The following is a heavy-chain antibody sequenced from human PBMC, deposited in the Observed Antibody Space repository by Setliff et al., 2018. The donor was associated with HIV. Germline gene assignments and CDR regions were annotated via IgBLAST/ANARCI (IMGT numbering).Heavy chain of an antibody. V-gene: IGHV3-72*01. D-gene: IGHD3-10*01. CDR1: GFTFSDHS. Sequence: HPGGSLRLSCAASGFTFSDHSMDWVRQAPGKGLEWVGRSRNKANRYTTEYAASVKGRFTISRDDSKNTLYLQMNSLKTEDTAVYYCTTEATFGEFQNWGQGTLVTVSS. J-gene: IGHJ4*02. CDR2: SRNKANRYTT. CDR3: TTEATFGEFQN.